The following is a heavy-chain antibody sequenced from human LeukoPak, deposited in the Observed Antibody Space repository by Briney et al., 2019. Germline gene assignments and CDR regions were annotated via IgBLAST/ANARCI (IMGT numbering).Heavy chain of an antibody. Sequence: SETLSLTCAVYGGSFSGYYWSWIRQPPGKGLEWIGEINHSGSTNYNPSLKSRVTISVDTSKNQFSLKLSSVTAADTAVYYCARLPLYYYDSSGYYRAFDYWGQGTLVTVSS. CDR1: GGSFSGYY. V-gene: IGHV4-34*01. CDR2: INHSGST. CDR3: ARLPLYYYDSSGYYRAFDY. D-gene: IGHD3-22*01. J-gene: IGHJ4*02.